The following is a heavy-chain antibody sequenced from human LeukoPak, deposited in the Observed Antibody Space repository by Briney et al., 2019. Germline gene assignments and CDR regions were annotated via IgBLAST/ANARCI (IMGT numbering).Heavy chain of an antibody. CDR1: GFTFSDHY. Sequence: PGGSLRLSCAASGFTFSDHYMVWIRQAPGKGLEWVSYITSSSGYTKYAGSVKGRFTISRDNAKNSLYLQMNSMRAEDTAVYYCARASYDILTGYFDYWGQGTLVTVSS. D-gene: IGHD3-9*01. V-gene: IGHV3-11*05. CDR3: ARASYDILTGYFDY. J-gene: IGHJ4*02. CDR2: ITSSSGYT.